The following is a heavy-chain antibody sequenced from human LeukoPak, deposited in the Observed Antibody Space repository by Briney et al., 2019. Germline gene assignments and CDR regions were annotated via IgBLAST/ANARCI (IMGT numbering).Heavy chain of an antibody. CDR2: IKSKTDGGTT. Sequence: PGGSLRLSCAASGFSVSNNYMNWVRQAPGKGLEWVGRIKSKTDGGTTDYAAPVKGRFTISRDDSKNTLYLQMNSLKTEDTAVYYCTTETKVTTFDWFDPWGQGTLVTVSS. V-gene: IGHV3-15*01. CDR1: GFSVSNNY. J-gene: IGHJ5*02. D-gene: IGHD4-17*01. CDR3: TTETKVTTFDWFDP.